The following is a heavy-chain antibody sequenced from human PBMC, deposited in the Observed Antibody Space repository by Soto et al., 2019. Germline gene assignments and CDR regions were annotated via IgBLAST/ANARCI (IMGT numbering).Heavy chain of an antibody. Sequence: EVQLVESGGGMVQPGGSLRLSCAASGFTFSDHYMDWVRQAPGKGPEWIARTRNKARSYTTEYAASVKGRFTISRDDSKNSLYLQMNSLKTEDTAVYYCARGKAGVDYYHYMDVWGNGTTVTVSS. V-gene: IGHV3-72*01. CDR1: GFTFSDHY. D-gene: IGHD2-2*01. CDR2: TRNKARSYTT. J-gene: IGHJ6*03. CDR3: ARGKAGVDYYHYMDV.